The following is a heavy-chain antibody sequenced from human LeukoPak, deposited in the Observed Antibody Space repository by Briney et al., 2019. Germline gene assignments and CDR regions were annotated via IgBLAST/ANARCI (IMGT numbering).Heavy chain of an antibody. Sequence: SETLSLTCTVSGGSISSSSYYWGWTRQPPGKGLEWIGSIYYSGSTYYNPSLNSRVTISVDTSKNQSSLKLNSVTAADTAVYYCARVDRDGYNYRFDPWGQGTLVTVSS. D-gene: IGHD5-24*01. CDR2: IYYSGST. J-gene: IGHJ5*02. CDR3: ARVDRDGYNYRFDP. CDR1: GGSISSSSYY. V-gene: IGHV4-39*07.